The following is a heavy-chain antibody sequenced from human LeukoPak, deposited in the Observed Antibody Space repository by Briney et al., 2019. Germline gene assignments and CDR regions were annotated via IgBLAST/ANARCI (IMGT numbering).Heavy chain of an antibody. D-gene: IGHD5-18*01. J-gene: IGHJ4*02. Sequence: ASVKVSCKASGYTFTSYAMNWVRQAPGQGLEWMGWINTDTGNPTYAQGFTGRFVFSLDTSVSTAYLQISSLKAEDTAIYYCARESGPILGLWSTVDYWGQGTLVTVSS. CDR2: INTDTGNP. V-gene: IGHV7-4-1*02. CDR3: ARESGPILGLWSTVDY. CDR1: GYTFTSYA.